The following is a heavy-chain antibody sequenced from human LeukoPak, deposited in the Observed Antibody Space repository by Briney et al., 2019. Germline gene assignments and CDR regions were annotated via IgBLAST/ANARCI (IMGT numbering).Heavy chain of an antibody. CDR3: ARANGSHRDAFDI. Sequence: SETLSLTCTDSGGSISSGGYYSSWLRQPAGKGLEWIGRIYTSGSTHYNPSLQSRVTISVDTSKNQFSLKLSSVTAADTAVYYCARANGSHRDAFDIWGQGTMVTVSS. CDR2: IYTSGST. V-gene: IGHV4-61*02. CDR1: GGSISSGGYY. D-gene: IGHD1-26*01. J-gene: IGHJ3*02.